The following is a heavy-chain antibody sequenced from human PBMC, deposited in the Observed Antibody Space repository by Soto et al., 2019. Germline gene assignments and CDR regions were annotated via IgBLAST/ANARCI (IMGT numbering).Heavy chain of an antibody. CDR2: ISYDGSNK. CDR1: GFTFSSYA. Sequence: QVQLVESGGGVVQPGRSLRLSCAASGFTFSSYAMHWVRQAPGKGLEWVAVISYDGSNKYYADSVKGRFTISRDNSKNTLYLQMNSLRAEDTAVYYCASMILNWNYVGDDFDYWGQGTLVTVSS. V-gene: IGHV3-30-3*01. D-gene: IGHD1-7*01. J-gene: IGHJ4*02. CDR3: ASMILNWNYVGDDFDY.